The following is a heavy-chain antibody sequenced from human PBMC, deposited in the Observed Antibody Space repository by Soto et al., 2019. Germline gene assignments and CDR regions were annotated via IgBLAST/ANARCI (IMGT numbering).Heavy chain of an antibody. J-gene: IGHJ4*02. V-gene: IGHV4-30-4*01. Sequence: PSETLSLTLSVSGASNYSGCYFWSWIRQSPGKGREWIGHIHNSGSAYNNPSQKSRVTISADTSKNQFSLKLTSVTAADTAVYYCARGSTTEKVASWGQGTLVTVSS. CDR1: GASNYSGCYF. D-gene: IGHD4-17*01. CDR3: ARGSTTEKVAS. CDR2: IHNSGSA.